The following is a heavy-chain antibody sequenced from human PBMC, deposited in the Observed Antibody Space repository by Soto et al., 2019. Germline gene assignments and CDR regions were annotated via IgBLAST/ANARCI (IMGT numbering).Heavy chain of an antibody. CDR2: ISYDGSNK. Sequence: QVQLVESGGGVVQPGGSLRLSCEVSGYTFSSYGMHWVRQAPGKGLEWVAVISYDGSNKYYADSVKGRFTISRDNSKNTLYLQMNSLRAEDTAVYYCAKDQSYYGSAIKPRNNYYYFGMDVWGQGTTVTVSS. CDR1: GYTFSSYG. J-gene: IGHJ6*02. D-gene: IGHD3-10*01. CDR3: AKDQSYYGSAIKPRNNYYYFGMDV. V-gene: IGHV3-30*18.